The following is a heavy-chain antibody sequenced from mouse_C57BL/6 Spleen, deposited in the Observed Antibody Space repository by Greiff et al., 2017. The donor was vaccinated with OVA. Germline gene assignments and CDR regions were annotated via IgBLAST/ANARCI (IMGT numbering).Heavy chain of an antibody. V-gene: IGHV5-9*01. CDR3: ARQNYYGSRDYAMDY. CDR2: ISGGGGNT. Sequence: DVQLVESGGGLVKPGGSLKLSCAASGFTFSSYTMSWVRQTPEKRLEWVATISGGGGNTYYPDSVKGRFTISRDNAKNTLYLQMSSLRSEDTALYYCARQNYYGSRDYAMDYWGQGTSVTVSS. CDR1: GFTFSSYT. J-gene: IGHJ4*01. D-gene: IGHD1-1*01.